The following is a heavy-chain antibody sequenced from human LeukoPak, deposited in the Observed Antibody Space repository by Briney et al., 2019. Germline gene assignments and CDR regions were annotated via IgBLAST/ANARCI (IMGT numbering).Heavy chain of an antibody. V-gene: IGHV3-23*01. CDR2: ISGSGGST. CDR3: AKDLRYFDWPLDY. D-gene: IGHD3-9*01. CDR1: GFTFSSYA. Sequence: GGSLRLSCAASGFTFSSYAMSWVRQAPGKGLGWVSAISGSGGSTYYADSVKGRFTISRDNSKNTLYLQMNSLRAEDTAVYYCAKDLRYFDWPLDYWGQGTLVTVSS. J-gene: IGHJ4*02.